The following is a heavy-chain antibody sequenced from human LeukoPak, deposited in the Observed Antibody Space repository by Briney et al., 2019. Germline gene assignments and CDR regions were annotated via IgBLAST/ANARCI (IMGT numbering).Heavy chain of an antibody. CDR1: GGSISSYY. J-gene: IGHJ6*02. D-gene: IGHD2-15*01. CDR2: IYYSGST. V-gene: IGHV4-59*01. CDR3: ARDVRMGSYGMDV. Sequence: SETLSLTCTVSGGSISSYYWSWIRQPPGKGLEWIGYIYYSGSTNYNPSLKSRVTISVDTSKNQFSLKLSSVTAADTAVYYCARDVRMGSYGMDVWGQGTTVTVSS.